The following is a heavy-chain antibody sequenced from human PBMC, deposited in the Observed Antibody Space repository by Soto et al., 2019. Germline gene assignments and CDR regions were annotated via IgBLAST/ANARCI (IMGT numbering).Heavy chain of an antibody. V-gene: IGHV3-33*01. CDR1: GFTFSSYG. CDR3: ARDRSVAAFDP. Sequence: QVQLVESGGGVVQPGRSLRLSCAASGFTFSSYGMHWVRQAPGKGLEWVAVIWYDGSNKYYADSVKGRFTISRDNSKNTLYLQMNSLRAEDTAVYYCARDRSVAAFDPWGQGTLVTVSS. CDR2: IWYDGSNK. J-gene: IGHJ5*02. D-gene: IGHD2-15*01.